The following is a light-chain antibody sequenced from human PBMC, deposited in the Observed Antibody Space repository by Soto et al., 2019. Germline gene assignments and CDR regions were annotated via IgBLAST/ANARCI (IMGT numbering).Light chain of an antibody. CDR2: AAS. V-gene: IGKV1-17*01. Sequence: DIQMTQSPSSLSASVGDRVTITCRASQGISNDLGWYQQKPGKAPKRLIYAASSLQSWVPSRFSGSGSGTEFTLTISSLQPEDFATYYCLQHNSYPRRTFGQGTKVEIK. J-gene: IGKJ1*01. CDR3: LQHNSYPRRT. CDR1: QGISND.